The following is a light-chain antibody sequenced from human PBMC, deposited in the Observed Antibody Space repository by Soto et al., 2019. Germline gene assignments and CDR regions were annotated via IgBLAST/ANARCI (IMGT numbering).Light chain of an antibody. V-gene: IGKV4-1*01. CDR3: QQYYETPQT. CDR1: QSVLFSSNKKNY. J-gene: IGKJ1*01. Sequence: DIVMTQSPDSLAVSLGERATINCKSSQSVLFSSNKKNYLAWYQQKSGQPPKLLIYWASTRESGVPDRFSGSGSGTDFTRTISSLQAEDVAVYYCQQYYETPQTFGQGTKVEIK. CDR2: WAS.